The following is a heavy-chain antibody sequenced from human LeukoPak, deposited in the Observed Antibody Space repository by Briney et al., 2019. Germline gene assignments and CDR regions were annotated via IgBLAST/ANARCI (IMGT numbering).Heavy chain of an antibody. J-gene: IGHJ3*02. Sequence: ASVKVSCKASGYTFTGYYMHWVRQAPGQGLEWMGWINPNDGATNYAQKFQGRVTMTRDTSISTAYMELSRLRSDDTAVYYCARDFPVIVVVPAAPDIWGQGTMVTVSS. D-gene: IGHD2-2*01. V-gene: IGHV1-2*02. CDR1: GYTFTGYY. CDR2: INPNDGAT. CDR3: ARDFPVIVVVPAAPDI.